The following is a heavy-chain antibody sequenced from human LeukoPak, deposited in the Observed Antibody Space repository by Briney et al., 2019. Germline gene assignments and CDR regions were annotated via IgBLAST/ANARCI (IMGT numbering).Heavy chain of an antibody. V-gene: IGHV3-23*01. Sequence: GGSLRLSCAASGFTFSNFWMHWVRQTPGKGLEWVSVISDSGSNTYYADSVKGRFTISRDNSKNTLYLQINSLRAEDTALYHCAKERSLNGGYSDGYFDHWGQGTLVAVSS. J-gene: IGHJ4*02. CDR1: GFTFSNFW. CDR2: ISDSGSNT. CDR3: AKERSLNGGYSDGYFDH. D-gene: IGHD4-23*01.